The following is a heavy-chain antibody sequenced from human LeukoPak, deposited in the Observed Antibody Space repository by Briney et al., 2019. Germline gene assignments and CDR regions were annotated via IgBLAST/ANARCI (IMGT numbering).Heavy chain of an antibody. CDR2: ISGSGGST. D-gene: IGHD6-13*01. CDR1: GFTFSSYA. V-gene: IGHV3-23*01. Sequence: GGSLRLSCAASGFTFSSYAMSWVRQAPGKGLEWVSAISGSGGSTYYADSVKGRFTISRDNAKNSLYLQMNSLRAEDTAVYYCARNRGSSSLDYWGQGTLVTVSS. J-gene: IGHJ4*02. CDR3: ARNRGSSSLDY.